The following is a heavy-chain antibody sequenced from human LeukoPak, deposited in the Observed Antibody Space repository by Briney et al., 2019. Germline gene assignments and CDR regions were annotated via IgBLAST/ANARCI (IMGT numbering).Heavy chain of an antibody. Sequence: PGGSLRLSCAASGFTFSIYSMNWVRQAPGKGLEWVSSISSSSSYIYYADSVKGRFTISRDNAKNSLYLQMNSLRAEDTAVYYCARGDYGDYGGWFDPWGQGTLVTVSS. CDR1: GFTFSIYS. J-gene: IGHJ5*02. V-gene: IGHV3-21*01. CDR3: ARGDYGDYGGWFDP. CDR2: ISSSSSYI. D-gene: IGHD4-17*01.